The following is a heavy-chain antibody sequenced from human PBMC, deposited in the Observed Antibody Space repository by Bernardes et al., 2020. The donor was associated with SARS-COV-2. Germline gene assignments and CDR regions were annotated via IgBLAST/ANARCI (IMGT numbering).Heavy chain of an antibody. J-gene: IGHJ4*02. CDR2: ISGSGNTT. CDR1: GFTFTKYD. D-gene: IGHD3-3*01. Sequence: GSLRLSCAASGFTFTKYDMSWVRQAPGKGLEWVSGISGSGNTTYYADSVKGRFTISRDNSKNTLFLQMDSLRAEDTAVYYCAKDDDRPLFGAPGFDSWSQGTLVTVSS. V-gene: IGHV3-23*01. CDR3: AKDDDRPLFGAPGFDS.